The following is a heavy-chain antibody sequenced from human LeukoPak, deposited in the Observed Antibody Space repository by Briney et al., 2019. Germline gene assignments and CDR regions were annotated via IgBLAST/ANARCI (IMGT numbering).Heavy chain of an antibody. Sequence: GGSLRLSCAASGFTFSSYAMHWVRQAPGKGLEWVAFIRYDGSNKYYADSVKGRFTISRDNSKNTLYLQMNSLRAEDTAVYYCVRDRDWGFDYWGQGTLVTVSS. CDR2: IRYDGSNK. J-gene: IGHJ4*02. V-gene: IGHV3-30*02. CDR1: GFTFSSYA. CDR3: VRDRDWGFDY. D-gene: IGHD3/OR15-3a*01.